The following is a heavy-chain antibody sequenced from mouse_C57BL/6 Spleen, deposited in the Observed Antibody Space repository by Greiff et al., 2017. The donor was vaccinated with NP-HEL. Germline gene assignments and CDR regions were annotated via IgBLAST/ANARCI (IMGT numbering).Heavy chain of an antibody. CDR1: GYTFTDYN. CDR3: AAQATSMDY. CDR2: INPSNGGT. D-gene: IGHD3-2*02. Sequence: EVQLQQSGPELVKPGASVKMSCKASGYTFTDYNMDWVKQSHGKSLEWIGDINPSNGGTIYNQKFKGKATLTVDKSSSTAYMGLLSLTSEDTAVYCCAAQATSMDYWGQGTSVTVSS. J-gene: IGHJ4*01. V-gene: IGHV1-18*01.